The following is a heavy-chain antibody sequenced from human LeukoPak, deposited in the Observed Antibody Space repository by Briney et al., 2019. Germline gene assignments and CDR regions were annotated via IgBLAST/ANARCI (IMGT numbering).Heavy chain of an antibody. CDR3: ARDNVGALDY. Sequence: GGSLRLSCVASGFTFSSYWMAWVRQAPGKGLDWVANMKQDGSAKHYADSVKGRFSISRDNSKNSVYLQMDSLRAEDTALYYCARDNVGALDYWGHGTLVTVSS. CDR2: MKQDGSAK. D-gene: IGHD1-26*01. J-gene: IGHJ4*01. CDR1: GFTFSSYW. V-gene: IGHV3-7*01.